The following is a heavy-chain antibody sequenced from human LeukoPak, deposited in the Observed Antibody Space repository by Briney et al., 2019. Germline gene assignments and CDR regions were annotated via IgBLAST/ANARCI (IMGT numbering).Heavy chain of an antibody. Sequence: SETLSLTCTVSGGSISSGGYYWSWIRQHPGKGLEWIGYIYYSGSTYYNPSLKSRVTISVDTSKNQFSLKLSSVTAADTAVYYCAKQAEVGTYYYDSSGYNLIDYWGQGTLVAVSS. J-gene: IGHJ4*02. D-gene: IGHD3-22*01. CDR3: AKQAEVGTYYYDSSGYNLIDY. CDR1: GGSISSGGYY. V-gene: IGHV4-31*03. CDR2: IYYSGST.